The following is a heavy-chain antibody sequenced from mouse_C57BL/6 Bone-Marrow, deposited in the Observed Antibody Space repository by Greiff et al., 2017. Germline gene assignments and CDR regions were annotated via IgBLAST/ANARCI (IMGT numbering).Heavy chain of an antibody. CDR3: AREDYDYWYFDV. CDR2: INYDGSST. J-gene: IGHJ1*03. CDR1: GFTFSDYY. Sequence: EVMLVESEGGLVQPGSSMKLSCTASGFTFSDYYMAWVRQVPEKGLEWVANINYDGSSTYYLDSLKSRFIISRDNATNILYLHMSSLKSEDTATYYCAREDYDYWYFDVWGKGTTVTVSS. V-gene: IGHV5-16*01. D-gene: IGHD2-4*01.